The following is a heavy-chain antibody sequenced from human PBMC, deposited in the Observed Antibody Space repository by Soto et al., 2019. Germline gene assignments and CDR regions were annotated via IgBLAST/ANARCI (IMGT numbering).Heavy chain of an antibody. V-gene: IGHV4-39*01. CDR2: IYYSGRT. D-gene: IGHD1-1*01. CDR1: GESISSSSYY. CDR3: VRHWSSSGNNWFDP. J-gene: IGHJ5*02. Sequence: SETLSLTCIVSGESISSSSYYWGWIRQPPGKGLEWIGSIYYSGRTYYNPSFKSRVTISIDTSKNQFSLKLSSVTAADTALYYCVRHWSSSGNNWFDPWGQGTQVTVSS.